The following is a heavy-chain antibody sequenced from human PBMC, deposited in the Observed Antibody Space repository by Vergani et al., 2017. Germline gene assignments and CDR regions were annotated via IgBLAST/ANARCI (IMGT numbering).Heavy chain of an antibody. Sequence: QLQLQESGPGLVKPSETLSLTCTVSGGSISSYYWSWIRQPPGKGLEWIGYIYYSGSTNYNPSLKSRVTISVDTSKNQFSLKLSSVTAADTAVYYCARDRGIVGATTGGMDVWGQGATVTVSS. D-gene: IGHD1-26*01. V-gene: IGHV4-59*01. J-gene: IGHJ6*02. CDR2: IYYSGST. CDR1: GGSISSYY. CDR3: ARDRGIVGATTGGMDV.